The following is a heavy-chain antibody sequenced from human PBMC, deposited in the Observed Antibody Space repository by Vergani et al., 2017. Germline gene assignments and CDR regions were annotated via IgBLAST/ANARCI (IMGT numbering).Heavy chain of an antibody. CDR3: ARAPGYCSSTSCFRHAFDI. V-gene: IGHV1-69*01. CDR2: IIPIFGTA. Sequence: VQLVESGAEVKKPGSSVKVSCKASGGTFSSYAISWVRQAPGQGLEWMGGIIPIFGTANSAQKFQGRVTITADESTSTAYMELSSLRSEDTAVYYCARAPGYCSSTSCFRHAFDIWGQGTMVTVSS. J-gene: IGHJ3*02. D-gene: IGHD2-2*01. CDR1: GGTFSSYA.